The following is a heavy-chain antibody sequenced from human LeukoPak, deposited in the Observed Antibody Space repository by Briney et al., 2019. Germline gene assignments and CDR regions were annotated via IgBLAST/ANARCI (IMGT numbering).Heavy chain of an antibody. CDR1: GFTFSTYG. Sequence: GGSLRLSCTGSGFTFSTYGMHWVRQAPGKGLEWVAFIRYDGSSEYYADSMKGRFTISRDNSKNTLFLQMNSLRAEDTAVYYCAELGITMIGGVWGKGTTVTISS. V-gene: IGHV3-30*02. CDR3: AELGITMIGGV. J-gene: IGHJ6*04. CDR2: IRYDGSSE. D-gene: IGHD3-10*02.